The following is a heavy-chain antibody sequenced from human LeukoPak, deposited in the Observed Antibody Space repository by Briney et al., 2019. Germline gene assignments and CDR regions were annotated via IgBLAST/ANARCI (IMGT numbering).Heavy chain of an antibody. V-gene: IGHV3-30*18. CDR3: AKASGSSYRDYYYYMDV. CDR1: GFTFSSYG. CDR2: ISYDGSNK. D-gene: IGHD1-26*01. Sequence: PGGSLRLSCAASGFTFSSYGMHWVRQAPGKGLEWVAVISYDGSNKYYADSVKGRFTISRDNSKNTLYLQMNSLRAEDTVVYYCAKASGSSYRDYYYYMDVWGKGTTVTISS. J-gene: IGHJ6*03.